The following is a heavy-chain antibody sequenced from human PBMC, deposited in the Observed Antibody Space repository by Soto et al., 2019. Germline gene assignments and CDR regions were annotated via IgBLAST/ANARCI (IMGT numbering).Heavy chain of an antibody. CDR1: GGSISSYY. CDR3: AREVSGYCSGGSCHNWFDP. CDR2: IYYSGST. J-gene: IGHJ5*02. Sequence: QVQLQESGPGLVKPSETLSLTCTVSGGSISSYYWSWIRQPPGKGLEWIGYIYYSGSTNYNPSLMSRVTISVDTSKNPFSLKLSSVTAADTAVYYCAREVSGYCSGGSCHNWFDPWGQGTLVTVSS. D-gene: IGHD2-15*01. V-gene: IGHV4-59*01.